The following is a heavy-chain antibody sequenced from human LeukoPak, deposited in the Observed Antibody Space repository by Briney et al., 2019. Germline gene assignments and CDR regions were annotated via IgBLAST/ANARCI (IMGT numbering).Heavy chain of an antibody. Sequence: PSQTLSLTCTVSGGSISSGGYYWSWIRQHPGKGLEWIGYIYYSGSTYYNPSLKSRVTISVDTSKNQFSLKLSSVTAADTAVYYCARDSSSSWQFFDYWGQGTLVTVSS. CDR1: GGSISSGGYY. J-gene: IGHJ4*02. CDR2: IYYSGST. V-gene: IGHV4-31*03. CDR3: ARDSSSSWQFFDY. D-gene: IGHD6-13*01.